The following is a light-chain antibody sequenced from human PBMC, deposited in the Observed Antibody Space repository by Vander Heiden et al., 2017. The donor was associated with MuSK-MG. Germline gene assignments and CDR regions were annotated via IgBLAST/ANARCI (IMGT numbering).Light chain of an antibody. J-gene: IGKJ1*01. CDR1: QSVRSN. CDR2: GAS. CDR3: QHYNNWWT. V-gene: IGKV3-15*01. Sequence: EIVMTQSPATLSVSPGERATLSCRASQSVRSNLAWYQQKPGQAPRLLIYGASTRATGIPARFSGSGSGTEFTLTISSLQSEDFAVYYCQHYNNWWTFGQGTKVEIK.